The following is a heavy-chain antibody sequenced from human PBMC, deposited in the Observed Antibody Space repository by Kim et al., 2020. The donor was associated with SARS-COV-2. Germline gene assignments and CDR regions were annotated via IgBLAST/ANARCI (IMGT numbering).Heavy chain of an antibody. CDR3: ARAVLQTYYYGMDV. V-gene: IGHV7-4-1*02. CDR2: INTNTGNP. CDR1: GYTFTSYA. D-gene: IGHD3-10*01. J-gene: IGHJ6*02. Sequence: ASVKVSCKASGYTFTSYAMNWVRQAPGQGLEWMGWINTNTGNPTYAQGFTGRFVFSLDTSVSTAYLQISSLKAEDTAVYYCARAVLQTYYYGMDVWGQGTTVTVSS.